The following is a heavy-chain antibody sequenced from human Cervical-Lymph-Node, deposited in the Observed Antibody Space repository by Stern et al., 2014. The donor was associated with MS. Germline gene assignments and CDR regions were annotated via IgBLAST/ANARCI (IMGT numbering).Heavy chain of an antibody. CDR1: GFTFSSYA. Sequence: LVESGGGVVQPGRSLRLSCAASGFTFSSYAMHWVRQAPGKGLEWVAVISYDGSNKYYADSVKGRFTISRDNSKNTLYLQMNSLRAEDTAVYYCARGNAASFDYWGQGTLVTVSS. D-gene: IGHD4-11*01. V-gene: IGHV3-30*01. J-gene: IGHJ4*02. CDR2: ISYDGSNK. CDR3: ARGNAASFDY.